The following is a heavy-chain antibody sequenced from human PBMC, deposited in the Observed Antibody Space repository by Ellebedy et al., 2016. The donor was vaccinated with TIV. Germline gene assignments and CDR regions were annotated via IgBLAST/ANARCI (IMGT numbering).Heavy chain of an antibody. V-gene: IGHV3-23*01. CDR1: GFTFSSYS. J-gene: IGHJ6*02. CDR2: VSGSGGGT. D-gene: IGHD5-12*01. Sequence: GESLKISCAASGFTFSSYSMSWVRQAPGKGLEWVSGVSGSGGGTHHADSVKGRFTISSANSKNTLYLQMNSLRAEDKAVYYCARDLPDIVATIRVGYGMDVWGQGTTVTVSS. CDR3: ARDLPDIVATIRVGYGMDV.